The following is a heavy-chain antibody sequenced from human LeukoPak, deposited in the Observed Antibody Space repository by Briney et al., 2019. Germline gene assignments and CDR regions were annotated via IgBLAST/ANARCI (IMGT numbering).Heavy chain of an antibody. CDR2: INAGNGNT. CDR1: GYTFTSYA. Sequence: GASVTVSCTASGYTFTSYAMHWVRQAPGQRLEWMGWINAGNGNTKYSQKFQGRVTITRDTSASTAYMELSSLRSEDTAVYYCARTKGSSGYPPLDYWGQGTLVTVSS. CDR3: ARTKGSSGYPPLDY. D-gene: IGHD3-22*01. J-gene: IGHJ4*02. V-gene: IGHV1-3*01.